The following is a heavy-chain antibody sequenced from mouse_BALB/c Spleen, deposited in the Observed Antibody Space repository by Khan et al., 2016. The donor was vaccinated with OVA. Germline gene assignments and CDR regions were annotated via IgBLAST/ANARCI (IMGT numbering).Heavy chain of an antibody. CDR3: ARQYRYDGRAGFAY. D-gene: IGHD2-14*01. CDR1: GFDFSRYW. Sequence: EVQLQESGGGLVQPGGSLKLSCAASGFDFSRYWMSWVRQAPGKGLEWIGEINPDSSTINYTPSLKNKFIISRDNAKNTLYLQMSKVRSEDTALFCCARQYRYDGRAGFAYWGQGTLVTVSA. J-gene: IGHJ3*01. V-gene: IGHV4-1*02. CDR2: INPDSSTI.